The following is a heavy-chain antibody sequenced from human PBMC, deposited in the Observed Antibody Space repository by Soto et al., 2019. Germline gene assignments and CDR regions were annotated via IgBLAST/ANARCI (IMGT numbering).Heavy chain of an antibody. CDR3: ARGERACSSASCYDH. CDR1: EYTFTSYD. D-gene: IGHD2-2*01. Sequence: GASVKVSCKASEYTFTSYDINWVRQGPGQGLEWMGWMNPNSGNTGYAQKFHGRVTMTRDTSISTAYMELNSLRSEDSAVYYCARGERACSSASCYDHWAQGVLVTVSS. V-gene: IGHV1-8*01. J-gene: IGHJ4*02. CDR2: MNPNSGNT.